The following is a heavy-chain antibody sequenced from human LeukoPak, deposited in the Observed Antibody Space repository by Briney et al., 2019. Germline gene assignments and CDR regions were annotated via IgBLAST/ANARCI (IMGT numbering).Heavy chain of an antibody. V-gene: IGHV4-30-4*01. CDR2: IYYSGST. CDR3: ARLDYDSSGYYEDY. D-gene: IGHD3-22*01. Sequence: SETLSLTCTVSGGSISSGDYYWSWIRQPPGKGLEWIGYIYYSGSTYYNPSLKSRVTISVDTSKNQFSLKLSSVTAADTAVYYCARLDYDSSGYYEDYWGQGTLVTVSS. J-gene: IGHJ4*02. CDR1: GGSISSGDYY.